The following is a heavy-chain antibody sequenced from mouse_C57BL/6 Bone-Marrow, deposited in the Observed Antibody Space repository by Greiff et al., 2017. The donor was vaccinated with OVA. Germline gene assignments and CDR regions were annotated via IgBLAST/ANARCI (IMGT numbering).Heavy chain of an antibody. J-gene: IGHJ3*01. CDR3: ARQEGYGSSWDWFAY. Sequence: EVQRVESGGGLVQPGGSLKLSCAASGFTFSDYYMYWVRQTPEKRLEWVAYISNGGGSTYYPDTVKGRFTISRDNAKNTLYLQMSRLKSEDTAMYYCARQEGYGSSWDWFAYWGQGTLVTVSA. V-gene: IGHV5-12*01. D-gene: IGHD1-1*01. CDR1: GFTFSDYY. CDR2: ISNGGGST.